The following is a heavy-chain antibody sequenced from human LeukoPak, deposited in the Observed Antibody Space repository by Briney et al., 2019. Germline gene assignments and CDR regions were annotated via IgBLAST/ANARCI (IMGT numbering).Heavy chain of an antibody. Sequence: GGSLRLSCAASGFTFSSYGMNWVRQAPGKGLEWVSVIYSGGSTYYADSVKGRFTISRDNSKNTLYLQMNSLRAEDTAVYYCARVRGYNYGVFDYWGQGTLVTVSS. CDR2: IYSGGST. CDR3: ARVRGYNYGVFDY. V-gene: IGHV3-53*01. J-gene: IGHJ4*02. CDR1: GFTFSSYG. D-gene: IGHD5-18*01.